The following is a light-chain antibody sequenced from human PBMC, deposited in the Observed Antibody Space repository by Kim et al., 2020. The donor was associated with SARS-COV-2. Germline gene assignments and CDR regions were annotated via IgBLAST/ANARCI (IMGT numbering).Light chain of an antibody. CDR2: GKN. CDR1: SLRSYY. Sequence: ALGQTVRITCQGDSLRSYYASWYQQKPGQAPVLVIYGKNNRPSGIPDRFSGSSSGNTASLTITGAQAEDEADYYCNSRESSGNHGVFGTGTKVTVL. CDR3: NSRESSGNHGV. V-gene: IGLV3-19*01. J-gene: IGLJ1*01.